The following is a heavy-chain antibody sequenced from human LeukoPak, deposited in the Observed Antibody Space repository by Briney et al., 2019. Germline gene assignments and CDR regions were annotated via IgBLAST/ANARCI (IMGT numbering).Heavy chain of an antibody. CDR2: ISNSGSSI. CDR1: GFTFSDSY. Sequence: SGGSLRLSCAASGFTFSDSYMTWIRQAPGKGLEWVSYISNSGSSIYYADSVKGRFTISRDNAKNSLHLQMNSLRAEDTAVYYCAELGITMIGGVWGKGTTVTISS. V-gene: IGHV3-11*04. D-gene: IGHD3-10*02. CDR3: AELGITMIGGV. J-gene: IGHJ6*04.